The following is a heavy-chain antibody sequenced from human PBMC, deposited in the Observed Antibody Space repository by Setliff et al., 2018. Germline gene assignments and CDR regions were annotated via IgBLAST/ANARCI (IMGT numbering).Heavy chain of an antibody. CDR1: GFTFSDHY. CDR2: ISSSGSTT. J-gene: IGHJ4*02. D-gene: IGHD2-15*01. Sequence: SLRLSCAASGFTFSDHYMTWIRQAPGKGLEWVSYISSSGSTTLYADSVRSRFSISRDNIKNSLYLQMYSLRSEDTAVYYCARALGGNYFDYWGQGALVTVSS. V-gene: IGHV3-11*01. CDR3: ARALGGNYFDY.